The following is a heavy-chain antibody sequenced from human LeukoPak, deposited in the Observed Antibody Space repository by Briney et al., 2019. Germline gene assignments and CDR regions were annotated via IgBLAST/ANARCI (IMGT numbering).Heavy chain of an antibody. J-gene: IGHJ4*02. D-gene: IGHD3-10*01. CDR3: ASPLEGSGSYYLRY. CDR1: GFIFGDYA. V-gene: IGHV3-23*01. Sequence: GGSLRLSCAGSGFIFGDYAMSWVRQTPGKGLKWVSDIRATSGITFYADSVKGRFTISRDNAKNTLYLQMNSLRAEDTAVYYCASPLEGSGSYYLRYWGQGTLLIVST. CDR2: IRATSGIT.